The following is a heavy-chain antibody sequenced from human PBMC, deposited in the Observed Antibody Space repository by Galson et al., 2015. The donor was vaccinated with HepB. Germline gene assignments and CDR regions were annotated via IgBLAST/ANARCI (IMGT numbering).Heavy chain of an antibody. CDR2: IIPIFGTA. CDR3: AREGGYGSGSWDY. D-gene: IGHD3-10*01. Sequence: SVKVSCKTSGGTFSSYAISWVRQAPGQGLEWMGGIIPIFGTANYAQKFQGRVTITADESTSTAYMELSSLRSEDTAVYYCAREGGYGSGSWDYWGQGTLVTVSS. CDR1: GGTFSSYA. J-gene: IGHJ4*02. V-gene: IGHV1-69*13.